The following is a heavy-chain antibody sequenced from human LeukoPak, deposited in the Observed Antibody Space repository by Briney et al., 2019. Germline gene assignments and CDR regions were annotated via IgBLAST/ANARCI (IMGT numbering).Heavy chain of an antibody. CDR2: ISSSGNTI. CDR1: RFSYNFME. V-gene: IGHV3-48*03. J-gene: IGHJ6*02. D-gene: IGHD3-10*01. Sequence: GGSLRPTCPTSRFSYNFMELHRVGQAPGKGLEWLSYISSSGNTIYYADSVKGRFTISRDNSKNSLYLQLNSLRAEDTAVYYCARVPPEYYYVSGTPVPFYYGVTDWSQGTTVTVSS. CDR3: ARVPPEYYYVSGTPVPFYYGVTD.